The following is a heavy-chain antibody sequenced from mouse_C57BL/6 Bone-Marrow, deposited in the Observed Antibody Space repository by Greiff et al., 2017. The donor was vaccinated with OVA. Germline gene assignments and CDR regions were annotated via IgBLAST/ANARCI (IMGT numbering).Heavy chain of an antibody. J-gene: IGHJ4*01. V-gene: IGHV5-12*01. CDR2: ISNGGGST. CDR1: GFTFSDYY. CDR3: ARQVVAPYYAMDY. D-gene: IGHD1-1*01. Sequence: EVKLVESGGGLVQPGGSLKLSCAASGFTFSDYYMYWVRQTPEKRLEWVAYISNGGGSTYYPDTVKGRFTISRDNAKNTLYLQMSRLKSEDTAMYYCARQVVAPYYAMDYWGQGTSVTVSS.